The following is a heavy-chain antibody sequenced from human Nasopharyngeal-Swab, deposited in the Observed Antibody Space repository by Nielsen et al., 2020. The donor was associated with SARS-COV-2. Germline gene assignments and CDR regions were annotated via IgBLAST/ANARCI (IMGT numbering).Heavy chain of an antibody. CDR2: ISSNGGST. CDR3: ARDGAGLVVVPAADYYYGMDV. D-gene: IGHD2-2*01. J-gene: IGHJ6*02. Sequence: GESLKISCAASGFTFSSYAMHWVRQAPGKGLEYVSAISSNGGSTYYANSVKGRFTISRDNSKNTLYLQMGSLRAEDMAVYYCARDGAGLVVVPAADYYYGMDVWGQGTLVTVSS. V-gene: IGHV3-64*01. CDR1: GFTFSSYA.